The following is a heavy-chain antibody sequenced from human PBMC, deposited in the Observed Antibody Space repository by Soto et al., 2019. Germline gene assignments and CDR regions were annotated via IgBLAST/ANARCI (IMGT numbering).Heavy chain of an antibody. CDR1: GFTFSTYW. CDR3: ARVSGVWAFDY. Sequence: GGSLRLSCAASGFTFSTYWMHWVRQAPGKGLVWVSRINSDGSTTSYADSVKGRFTISRDNAKNTLYLQMNSLRAEDTAVYYCARVSGVWAFDYWGQGTLLTVSS. V-gene: IGHV3-74*01. CDR2: INSDGSTT. J-gene: IGHJ4*02. D-gene: IGHD2-21*01.